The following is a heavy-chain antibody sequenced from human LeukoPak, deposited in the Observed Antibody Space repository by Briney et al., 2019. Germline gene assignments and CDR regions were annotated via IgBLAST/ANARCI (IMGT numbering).Heavy chain of an antibody. CDR3: ARNRDGYNSFDY. Sequence: SETLSLTCTVSGGSISSGGYYWSWIRQHPGKGLEWIGYIYYSGSTYYNPSLKSRVTISVDTSKNQFSLKLSSVTAADTAVYYCARNRDGYNSFDYWGQGTLVTVSS. CDR1: GGSISSGGYY. J-gene: IGHJ4*02. V-gene: IGHV4-31*03. D-gene: IGHD5-24*01. CDR2: IYYSGST.